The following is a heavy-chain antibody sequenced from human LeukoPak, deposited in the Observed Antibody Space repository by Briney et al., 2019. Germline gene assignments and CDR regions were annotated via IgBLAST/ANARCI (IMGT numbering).Heavy chain of an antibody. D-gene: IGHD3-3*01. CDR3: ARGHESIKTFGEVIKSRTRWFDP. V-gene: IGHV4-4*07. Sequence: SETLSPTCTVSGGSISSYYWSWIRQPAGKGLEWIGRIYTSGSTNYNPSLKSRVTMSVDTSKNQFSLKLSSVTAADTAVYYCARGHESIKTFGEVIKSRTRWFDPWGQGTLVTVSS. CDR1: GGSISSYY. J-gene: IGHJ5*02. CDR2: IYTSGST.